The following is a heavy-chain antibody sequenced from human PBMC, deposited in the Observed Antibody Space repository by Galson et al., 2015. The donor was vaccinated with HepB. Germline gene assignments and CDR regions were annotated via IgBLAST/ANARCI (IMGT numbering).Heavy chain of an antibody. CDR1: GFSLSTSGVG. V-gene: IGHV2-5*02. Sequence: PALVKPTQTLTLTCTFSGFSLSTSGVGVGWIRQPPGKALEWLALIYWDDDKRYSPSLKSRLTITKDTSKNQVVLTMTNMDPVDTATYYCAHRRGAAAAGYFQHWGQGTLVTVSS. D-gene: IGHD6-13*01. J-gene: IGHJ1*01. CDR3: AHRRGAAAAGYFQH. CDR2: IYWDDDK.